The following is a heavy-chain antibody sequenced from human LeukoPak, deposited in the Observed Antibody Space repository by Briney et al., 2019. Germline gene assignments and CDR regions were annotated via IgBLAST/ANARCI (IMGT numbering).Heavy chain of an antibody. V-gene: IGHV4-59*08. Sequence: SETLSLTCSVSGGSTSSYYWNWIRQPPGKGLEWIGYIYYSGSTNYNPSLKSRVTILVDTSKNQFSLKLSSVTAADTAVYFCARGFRGDNFDYWGQGTLVTVSS. J-gene: IGHJ4*02. CDR3: ARGFRGDNFDY. D-gene: IGHD7-27*01. CDR2: IYYSGST. CDR1: GGSTSSYY.